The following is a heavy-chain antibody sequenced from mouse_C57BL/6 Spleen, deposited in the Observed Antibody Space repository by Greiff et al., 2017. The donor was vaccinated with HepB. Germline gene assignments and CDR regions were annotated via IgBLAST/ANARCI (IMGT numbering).Heavy chain of an antibody. CDR2: INPNNGGT. D-gene: IGHD1-1*01. J-gene: IGHJ2*01. Sequence: EVQLQQSGPELVKPGASVKMSCKASGYTFTDYNMHWVKQSHGKSLEWIGYINPNNGGTSYNQKFKGKATLTVNKSSSTAYMELRSLTSEDSAVYYCASIITTVVARGDYFDYWGQGTTLTVSS. CDR3: ASIITTVVARGDYFDY. CDR1: GYTFTDYN. V-gene: IGHV1-22*01.